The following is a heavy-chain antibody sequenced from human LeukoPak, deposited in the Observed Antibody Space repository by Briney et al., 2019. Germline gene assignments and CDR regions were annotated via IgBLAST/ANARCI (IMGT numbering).Heavy chain of an antibody. Sequence: KTSETLSLTCTVSGGSISSYYWSWIRQPAGKGLEWIGRIYTSGSTNYNPSLKSRVTMSVDTSKNQFSLKLSSVTAADTAVYYCARDRGYYYDSSGYRDYYYYYMDVWGKGTTVTVSS. V-gene: IGHV4-4*07. CDR1: GGSISSYY. CDR2: IYTSGST. J-gene: IGHJ6*03. CDR3: ARDRGYYYDSSGYRDYYYYYMDV. D-gene: IGHD3-22*01.